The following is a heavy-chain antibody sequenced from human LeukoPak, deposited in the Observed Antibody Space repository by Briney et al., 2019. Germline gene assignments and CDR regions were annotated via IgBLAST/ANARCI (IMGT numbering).Heavy chain of an antibody. V-gene: IGHV3-30*04. CDR3: AREWCSTSCSLFSYALGF. D-gene: IGHD2-2*01. CDR1: GFTFTSYT. J-gene: IGHJ6*02. CDR2: ISSDGSKK. Sequence: PGGSLRLSCAASGFTFTSYTFHWVRQAPGKGLEWVAIISSDGSKKYYADSVKGRFTISRDNSKNTLYLQMNSLRPEDTAVYYCAREWCSTSCSLFSYALGFWGQGTTVTVSS.